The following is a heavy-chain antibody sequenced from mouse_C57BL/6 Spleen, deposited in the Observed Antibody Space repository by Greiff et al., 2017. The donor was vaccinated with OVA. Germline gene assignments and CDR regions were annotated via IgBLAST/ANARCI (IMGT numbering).Heavy chain of an antibody. D-gene: IGHD3-2*02. CDR3: ARDDSSGYDSWFAY. CDR1: GYSITSGYY. J-gene: IGHJ3*01. V-gene: IGHV3-6*01. Sequence: ESGPGLVKPSQSLSLTCSVTGYSITSGYYWNWIRQFPGNKLEWMGYISYDGSNNYNPSLKNRISITRDTSKNQFFLKLNSVTTEDTATYYCARDDSSGYDSWFAYWGQGTLVTVSA. CDR2: ISYDGSN.